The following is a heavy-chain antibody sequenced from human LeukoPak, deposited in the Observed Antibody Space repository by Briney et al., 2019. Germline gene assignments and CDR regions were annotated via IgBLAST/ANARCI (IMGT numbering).Heavy chain of an antibody. CDR1: GFIFSNYW. J-gene: IGHJ4*02. D-gene: IGHD1-26*01. V-gene: IGHV3-9*01. CDR3: AKEYTGTFSPFPSYFDN. Sequence: GGSLRLSCAASGFIFSNYWMSWVRQAPGKGLEWVSGISWNSGSIGYADSLKGRFTISRDNSKNTLYLQMNSLRAEDTAIYYCAKEYTGTFSPFPSYFDNWGQGTLVTVSS. CDR2: ISWNSGSI.